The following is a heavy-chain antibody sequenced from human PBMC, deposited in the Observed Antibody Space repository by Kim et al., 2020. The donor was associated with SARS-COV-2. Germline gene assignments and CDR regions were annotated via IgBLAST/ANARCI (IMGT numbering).Heavy chain of an antibody. CDR1: GGSISSNY. J-gene: IGHJ3*02. D-gene: IGHD2-15*01. Sequence: SETLSLTCTVSGGSISSNYWSWILQSPGKELVGSGGIFFRGRTNYNPSLNSRVTILAETTTNQYSLKLRSVIAAATAVDYCSSRGGTGEMVVAFCIWGQG. CDR3: SSRGGTGEMVVAFCI. V-gene: IGHV4-59*08. CDR2: IFFRGRT.